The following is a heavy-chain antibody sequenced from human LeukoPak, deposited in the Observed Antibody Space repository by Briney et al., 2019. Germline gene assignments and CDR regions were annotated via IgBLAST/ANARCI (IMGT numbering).Heavy chain of an antibody. D-gene: IGHD5-12*01. CDR2: ISGSGGST. Sequence: GGSLRLSCAASGFTFSSYAMSWVRQAPGKGLEWVSAISGSGGSTYYADSVKGRFTISRDNSKNTLYLQMNSLRAEDTAVYYCAKLRRGYSGYDDYYFDYWSQGTLVTVSS. J-gene: IGHJ4*02. CDR1: GFTFSSYA. V-gene: IGHV3-23*01. CDR3: AKLRRGYSGYDDYYFDY.